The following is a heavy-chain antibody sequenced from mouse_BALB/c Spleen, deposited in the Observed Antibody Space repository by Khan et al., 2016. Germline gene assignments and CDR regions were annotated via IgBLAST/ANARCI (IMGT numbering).Heavy chain of an antibody. CDR2: IYPGDGDT. V-gene: IGHV1-80*01. Sequence: QVQLQQSGAELVRPGSSVKISCKASGYAFSTYWMNWVKQRPGQGLEWIGHIYPGDGDTHYNGNFKYKATLTADKSSNTAYMQLSSLTSEDSAVXFCARGVGPDYWGQGTTLTVSS. CDR3: ARGVGPDY. D-gene: IGHD4-1*01. CDR1: GYAFSTYW. J-gene: IGHJ2*01.